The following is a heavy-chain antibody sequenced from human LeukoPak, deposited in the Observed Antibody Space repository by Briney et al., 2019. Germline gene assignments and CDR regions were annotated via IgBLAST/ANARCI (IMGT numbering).Heavy chain of an antibody. J-gene: IGHJ6*02. CDR1: GFTFSDSW. Sequence: GGSLRLSCAASGFTFSDSWMSWVRQAPGKGLEWVANMNQDGSEKDYVDSVKGRFTISRDNARNSLFLQMSSLRAEDTAVYYCATYTHWVAGDVWGQGTTVTISS. V-gene: IGHV3-7*01. CDR2: MNQDGSEK. D-gene: IGHD3-16*01. CDR3: ATYTHWVAGDV.